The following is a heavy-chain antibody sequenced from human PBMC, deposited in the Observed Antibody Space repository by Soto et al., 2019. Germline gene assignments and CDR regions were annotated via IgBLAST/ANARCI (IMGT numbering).Heavy chain of an antibody. CDR3: ARGDSWRLDL. Sequence: QVQLQESGPGLVKPSGTLSLTCAVSGDSITSSAWWSCVRQPPGKELEWIGEIHLGGTTNYNPSLKSRVTISVDKSKNQFSLILNSVTAADTAIYYCARGDSWRLDLWGQGTLVTVSS. CDR2: IHLGGTT. V-gene: IGHV4-4*02. CDR1: GDSITSSAW. D-gene: IGHD2-15*01. J-gene: IGHJ5*02.